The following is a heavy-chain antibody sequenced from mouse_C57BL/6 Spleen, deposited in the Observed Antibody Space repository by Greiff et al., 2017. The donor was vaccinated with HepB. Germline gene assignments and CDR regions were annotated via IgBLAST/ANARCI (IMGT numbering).Heavy chain of an antibody. CDR3: ARRGYYCKGDFDY. J-gene: IGHJ2*01. V-gene: IGHV1-82*01. CDR1: GYAFSSSW. D-gene: IGHD2-1*01. CDR2: IYPGDGDT. Sequence: VQLQQSGPELVKPGASVKISCKASGYAFSSSWMNWVKQRPGKGLEWIGRIYPGDGDTNYNGKFKGKATLTADKSSSTAYMQLSSLTSEDSAVYFCARRGYYCKGDFDYWGQGTTLTVSA.